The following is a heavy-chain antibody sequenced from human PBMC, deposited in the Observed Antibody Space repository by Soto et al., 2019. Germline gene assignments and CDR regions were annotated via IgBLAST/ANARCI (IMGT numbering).Heavy chain of an antibody. CDR2: ISYDGDNE. CDR3: AKDGGPVYCNSPGCSAKHFYY. Sequence: QVQLVESGGGVVQPGRSLRLSCAASGFTFSNYGMHWVRQAPGKGLEWVAIISYDGDNEYYADSVRGRFTISRDNSKNTLYLQTNSLRHEDTAVYYCAKDGGPVYCNSPGCSAKHFYYWGQGTLVTVSS. D-gene: IGHD2-2*01. CDR1: GFTFSNYG. J-gene: IGHJ4*02. V-gene: IGHV3-30*18.